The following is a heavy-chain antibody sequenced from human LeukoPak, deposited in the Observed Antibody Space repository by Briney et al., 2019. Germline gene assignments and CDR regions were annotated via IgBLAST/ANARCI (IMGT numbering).Heavy chain of an antibody. V-gene: IGHV4-4*02. Sequence: SGTLSLTCAVSGGSISSSNWWSWVRPPPGEGLEWIGEIYHSGSTNYNPSLKSRVTISVDKSKNQFSLKLSSVTAADTAVYYCAREGHGYSSFDYWGQGTLVTVSS. J-gene: IGHJ4*02. D-gene: IGHD5-24*01. CDR1: GGSISSSNW. CDR2: IYHSGST. CDR3: AREGHGYSSFDY.